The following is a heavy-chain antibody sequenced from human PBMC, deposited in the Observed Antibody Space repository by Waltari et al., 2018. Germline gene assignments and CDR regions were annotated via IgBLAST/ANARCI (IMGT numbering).Heavy chain of an antibody. CDR2: MNPNSGNT. CDR1: GSTFTSYA. Sequence: QVQLVQSGAEVKKPGASVTVSCKASGSTFTSYAITWVRQATGQGLEWMGWMNPNSGNTGYAQKFQGRVTMTRNTSISTAYMELSSLRSEDTAVYYCARGGEAGGWLYYYGMDVWGQGTTVTVSS. V-gene: IGHV1-8*01. D-gene: IGHD6-19*01. CDR3: ARGGEAGGWLYYYGMDV. J-gene: IGHJ6*02.